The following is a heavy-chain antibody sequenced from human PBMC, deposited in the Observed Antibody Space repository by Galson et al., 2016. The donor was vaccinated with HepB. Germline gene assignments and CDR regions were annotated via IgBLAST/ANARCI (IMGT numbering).Heavy chain of an antibody. CDR2: ISDGGTIT. Sequence: SLRLSCAASGFTFSTYAMSWVRQAPGKGLEWVSGISDGGTITYYADSVKGRFTISRDNSKNTLYLQMSSLRAEDTAIYHCAKDLYYDSSVMDVWGQGTTVIVSS. V-gene: IGHV3-23*01. CDR1: GFTFSTYA. CDR3: AKDLYYDSSVMDV. J-gene: IGHJ6*02. D-gene: IGHD3-22*01.